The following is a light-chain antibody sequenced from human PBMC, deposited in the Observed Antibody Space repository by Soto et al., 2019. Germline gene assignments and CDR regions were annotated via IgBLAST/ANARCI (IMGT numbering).Light chain of an antibody. J-gene: IGLJ3*02. CDR1: SSNIGSHS. CDR2: KNN. Sequence: VLTQPPSASGTPGQTVTISCSGSSSNIGSHSVNWYQQLPGTAPKLIIYKNNQRPSGVPDRFSDSKSGTSASLAISGLQSDDEADYYCAAWDDSLNGPVFGGGTKLTVL. V-gene: IGLV1-44*01. CDR3: AAWDDSLNGPV.